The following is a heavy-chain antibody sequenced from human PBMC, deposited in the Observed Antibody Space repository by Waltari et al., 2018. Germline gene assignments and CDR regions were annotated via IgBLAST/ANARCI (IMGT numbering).Heavy chain of an antibody. J-gene: IGHJ4*02. CDR2: ISSSSMYI. V-gene: IGHV3-21*01. Sequence: EVQLVESGGGLVKPGGSLRLPCEASGFTFSSYSMTWVRLAPGTGLEWGSSISSSSMYIDYAYSVKGRCTNSRDNAKKSLYLQMNSLRAEDTAVYYCARDQDIGVGPAAIGYWGQGTLVTVCS. CDR1: GFTFSSYS. D-gene: IGHD2-2*02. CDR3: ARDQDIGVGPAAIGY.